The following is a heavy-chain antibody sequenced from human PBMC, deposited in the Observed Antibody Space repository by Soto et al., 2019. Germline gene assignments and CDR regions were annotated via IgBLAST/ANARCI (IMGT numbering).Heavy chain of an antibody. Sequence: ASVKVSCKASGYTFTSYGISWVRQAPGQGLERMGWISAKKGNTKYAQKFQGRVTMTTDTSTSTAYMELRSLRSDDTAVYYCASEILSPDFYFHGMDVWGQGTPVTVSS. D-gene: IGHD2-15*01. CDR2: ISAKKGNT. J-gene: IGHJ6*02. V-gene: IGHV1-18*04. CDR3: ASEILSPDFYFHGMDV. CDR1: GYTFTSYG.